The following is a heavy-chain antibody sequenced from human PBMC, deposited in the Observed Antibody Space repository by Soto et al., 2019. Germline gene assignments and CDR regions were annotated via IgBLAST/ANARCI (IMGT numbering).Heavy chain of an antibody. V-gene: IGHV1-2*02. D-gene: IGHD3-3*01. CDR1: GYTFTGYY. CDR3: ARVNGGLLDHYFDY. Sequence: QVQLVQSGAEVKKPGASVKVSCKASGYTFTGYYMHWVRQAPGQGLEWMGWINPNSGGTYYAQKFQGRVTMTRDTSISTAYMELSRLRSDDTAVYYCARVNGGLLDHYFDYWGQGTLVTVSS. J-gene: IGHJ4*02. CDR2: INPNSGGT.